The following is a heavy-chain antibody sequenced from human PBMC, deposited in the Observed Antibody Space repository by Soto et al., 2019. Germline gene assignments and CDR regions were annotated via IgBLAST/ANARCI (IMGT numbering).Heavy chain of an antibody. CDR1: GGITSRRPNF. J-gene: IGHJ4*02. Sequence: LSEKLSHIYTVTGGITSRRPNFWGWIRQPPGKGLELIGSIFYSGTTYNNPSLNSRVTLSVDTSKNQFSLKLNSVTAADTAVYYCARYYGDYKNYFDYWGQGTLVTVS. CDR2: IFYSGTT. CDR3: ARYYGDYKNYFDY. D-gene: IGHD4-17*01. V-gene: IGHV4-39*01.